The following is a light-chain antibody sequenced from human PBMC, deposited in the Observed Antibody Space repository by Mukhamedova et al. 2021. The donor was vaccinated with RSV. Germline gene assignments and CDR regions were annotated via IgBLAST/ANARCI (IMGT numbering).Light chain of an antibody. J-gene: IGLJ2*01. CDR3: GTWDSSLNAVV. Sequence: VTISCSGSSSNIGNNYVSWYQQLPGTAPKLLIYDNNKRPSGIPDRFSGSKSGTSATLGITGLQTGDEADYYCGTWDSSLNAVVFG. CDR1: SSNIGNNY. V-gene: IGLV1-51*01. CDR2: DNN.